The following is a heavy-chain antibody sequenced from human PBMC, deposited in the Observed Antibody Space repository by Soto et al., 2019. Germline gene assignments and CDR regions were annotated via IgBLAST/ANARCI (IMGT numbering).Heavy chain of an antibody. CDR1: GFTFNDFE. Sequence: EVQLLESGGGLVQPGGSLRLSCGVSGFTFNDFEMNWVRQAPGKGPEWLAYIDGSGATKKYADSVRGRFTISRDNPNNSLFLQMSSLSAADTAIYYCARGFGRFNYWGQGPLV. CDR3: ARGFGRFNY. CDR2: IDGSGATK. J-gene: IGHJ4*02. V-gene: IGHV3-48*03. D-gene: IGHD3-10*01.